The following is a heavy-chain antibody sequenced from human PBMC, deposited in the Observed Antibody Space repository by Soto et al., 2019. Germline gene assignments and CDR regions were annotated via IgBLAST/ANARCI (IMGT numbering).Heavy chain of an antibody. CDR1: GYSISSGYY. CDR3: ARDLERGSPFDP. V-gene: IGHV4-38-2*02. J-gene: IGHJ5*02. D-gene: IGHD3-10*01. CDR2: IYHSGST. Sequence: PSETLSLTCAVSGYSISSGYYWGWIRQPPGKGLEWIGSIYHSGSTYYNPSLKSRVTISVDTSKNQFSLKLSSVTAADTAVYYCARDLERGSPFDPWGQGTLVTVSS.